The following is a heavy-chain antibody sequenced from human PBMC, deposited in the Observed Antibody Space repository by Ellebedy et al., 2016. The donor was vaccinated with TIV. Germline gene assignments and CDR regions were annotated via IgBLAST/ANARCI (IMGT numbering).Heavy chain of an antibody. J-gene: IGHJ4*02. Sequence: PGGSLRLSCAASGFTFSSYSMNWVRQAPGKGLEWVSSISSSSSYIYYADSVKGRFTISRDNAKNSLYLQMNSLRAEDTAVYYCARAADYGDYASLFWGQGTLVTVSS. CDR3: ARAADYGDYASLF. CDR1: GFTFSSYS. CDR2: ISSSSSYI. V-gene: IGHV3-21*01. D-gene: IGHD4-17*01.